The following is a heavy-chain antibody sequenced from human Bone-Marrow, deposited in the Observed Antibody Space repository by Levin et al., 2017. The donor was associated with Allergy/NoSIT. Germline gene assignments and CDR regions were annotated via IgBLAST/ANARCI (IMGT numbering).Heavy chain of an antibody. J-gene: IGHJ5*02. CDR3: ARADGSLGLFDP. CDR1: GGSISSYY. D-gene: IGHD1-1*01. Sequence: SQTLSLTCTVSGGSISSYYWSWLRQPPGKGLEWIGYIYYSGSTNYNPSLKSRVTISVDTSKNQFSLKLSSVTAADTAVYYCARADGSLGLFDPWGQGTLVTVSS. CDR2: IYYSGST. V-gene: IGHV4-59*01.